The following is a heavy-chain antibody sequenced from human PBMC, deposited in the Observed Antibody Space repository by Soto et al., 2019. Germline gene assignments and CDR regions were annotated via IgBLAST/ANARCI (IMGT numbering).Heavy chain of an antibody. CDR1: GFTFSTYG. CDR3: AKAIALSGSLYHAVDV. J-gene: IGHJ6*02. CDR2: ISYDGGKK. V-gene: IGHV3-30*18. D-gene: IGHD3-22*01. Sequence: QVQLVESGGGVVQPGTSLVLSCAASGFTFSTYGMHWVRQAPGKGLEWVAAISYDGGKKYSIDSVKGHFTISRDNSKNTLYLQINSLRAEDTAVYYCAKAIALSGSLYHAVDVWCQGTTVIVSS.